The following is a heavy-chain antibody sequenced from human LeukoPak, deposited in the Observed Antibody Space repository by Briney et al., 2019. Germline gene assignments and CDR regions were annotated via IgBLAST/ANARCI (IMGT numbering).Heavy chain of an antibody. CDR1: GYTFTSYG. CDR3: ARETAGYSSGWGKNWFDP. V-gene: IGHV1-18*01. D-gene: IGHD6-19*01. Sequence: ASVTVSCKASGYTFTSYGISWVRQAPGQGLEWMGWISAYNGNTNYAQKLQGRVTMTTDTSTSTAYMELRSLRSDDTAVYYCARETAGYSSGWGKNWFDPWGQGTLVTVSS. J-gene: IGHJ5*02. CDR2: ISAYNGNT.